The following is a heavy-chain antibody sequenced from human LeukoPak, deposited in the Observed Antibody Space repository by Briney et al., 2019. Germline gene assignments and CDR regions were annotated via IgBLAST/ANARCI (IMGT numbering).Heavy chain of an antibody. CDR1: GYTFTSYD. J-gene: IGHJ4*02. CDR2: MNPNSGNT. CDR3: ARTLPGGVVDY. Sequence: GASVKVSCKASGYTFTSYDINWVRQTTGQGLEWMGWMNPNSGNTGYAQKFQGRVTITRDSSKSTAYMELSSLRSGDTAVYYCARTLPGGVVDYWGQGTLVTVSS. D-gene: IGHD1-14*01. V-gene: IGHV1-8*03.